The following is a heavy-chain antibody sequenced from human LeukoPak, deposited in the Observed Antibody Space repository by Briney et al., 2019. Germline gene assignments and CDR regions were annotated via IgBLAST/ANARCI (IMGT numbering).Heavy chain of an antibody. J-gene: IGHJ4*02. Sequence: VASVKVSCKASGYTFTGYYMHWVRQAPGQGLEWMGWINPNSGGTNYAQKFQGRVTMTRDTSISTAYMELSRLRSDDTAVDYCARVTRYFANWYFDYWGQGTLVTVSS. CDR3: ARVTRYFANWYFDY. CDR2: INPNSGGT. V-gene: IGHV1-2*02. CDR1: GYTFTGYY. D-gene: IGHD3-9*01.